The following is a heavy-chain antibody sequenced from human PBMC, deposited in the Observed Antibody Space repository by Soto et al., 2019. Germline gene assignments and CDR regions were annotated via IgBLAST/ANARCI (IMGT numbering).Heavy chain of an antibody. J-gene: IGHJ4*02. CDR1: GGAFIGYD. Sequence: SETLSLTCAVSGGAFIGYDWSWIRQSPGKGLEWIGEVNHRGSFNYNPSLESRVTIKQDATKNFLSLRLSSVTTADTALYYCARTTAVPNTLRSRYFFDYWGQGTLVTVSS. CDR3: ARTTAVPNTLRSRYFFDY. CDR2: VNHRGSF. V-gene: IGHV4-34*01. D-gene: IGHD4-17*01.